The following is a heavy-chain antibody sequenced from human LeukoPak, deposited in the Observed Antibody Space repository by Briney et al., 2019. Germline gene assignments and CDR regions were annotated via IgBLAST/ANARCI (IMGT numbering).Heavy chain of an antibody. J-gene: IGHJ4*02. V-gene: IGHV3-23*01. CDR3: ARRLLTGGVTDFFDF. Sequence: GGSLRLSCAASGFTFSSHSMSWVRQAPGEGLEWVAAISPSGDSTTYRDSVKGQFSISRDNSRNRLYLQMNTLTVEDTAIYYCARRLLTGGVTDFFDFWGQGALVTVSS. D-gene: IGHD2-21*02. CDR2: ISPSGDST. CDR1: GFTFSSHS.